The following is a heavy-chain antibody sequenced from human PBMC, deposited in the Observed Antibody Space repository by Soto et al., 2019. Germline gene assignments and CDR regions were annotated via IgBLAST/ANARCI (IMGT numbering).Heavy chain of an antibody. Sequence: QVQVMESGGGVVQPGRSLRLSCAASGFTLSSCGRHWVRQAPGKGLEWVGVITYDGGSEHYADFVKGRFTISRDSSENRVYLQMNSLRVEDAAVYYCAKELSSGYYRVVDYWGQGTLVTVSS. CDR3: AKELSSGYYRVVDY. CDR1: GFTLSSCG. D-gene: IGHD6-19*01. J-gene: IGHJ4*02. V-gene: IGHV3-30*18. CDR2: ITYDGGSE.